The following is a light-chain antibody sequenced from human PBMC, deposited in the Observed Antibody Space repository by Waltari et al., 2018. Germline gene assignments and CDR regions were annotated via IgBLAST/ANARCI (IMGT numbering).Light chain of an antibody. J-gene: IGLJ2*01. CDR2: DVE. CDR1: TSDILSYNY. CDR3: ASYTSTPTLVV. V-gene: IGLV2-14*03. Sequence: SALTQPAPVSGSPGQSITISCTATTSDILSYNYVAWYQQHPDKVPKLLIYDVESRPSGVSNRFSGSKSGNTASLTISGLQAEDEAYYYCASYTSTPTLVVFGGGTKVTVL.